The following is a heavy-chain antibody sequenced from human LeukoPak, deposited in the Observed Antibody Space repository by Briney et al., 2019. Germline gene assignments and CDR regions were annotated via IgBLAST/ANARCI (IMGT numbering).Heavy chain of an antibody. D-gene: IGHD3-10*01. CDR1: GGSISDYY. CDR2: VYSGST. Sequence: SETLSLTCTVSGGSISDYYWSWIRQPPGKGRECIGYVYSGSTSYSPSLKSRVSISVDTSRNQFSLKLSSVTAADTAVYYCARDSSLVRGPMDYYYYYYMDVWGKGTTVTVSS. J-gene: IGHJ6*03. CDR3: ARDSSLVRGPMDYYYYYYMDV. V-gene: IGHV4-59*12.